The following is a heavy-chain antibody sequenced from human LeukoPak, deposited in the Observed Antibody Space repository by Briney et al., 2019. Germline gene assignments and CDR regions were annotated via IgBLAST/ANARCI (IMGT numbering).Heavy chain of an antibody. V-gene: IGHV1-69*02. CDR2: IIPILGIA. CDR1: IGTFSSYT. Sequence: GASVKVSCKASIGTFSSYTISWVRQAPGQGLEWMGRIIPILGIANYAQKFQGRVTITADKSTSTAYMELSSLRSEDTAVYYCASQTSYSSSWYTDYWGQGTLVTVSS. CDR3: ASQTSYSSSWYTDY. D-gene: IGHD6-13*01. J-gene: IGHJ4*02.